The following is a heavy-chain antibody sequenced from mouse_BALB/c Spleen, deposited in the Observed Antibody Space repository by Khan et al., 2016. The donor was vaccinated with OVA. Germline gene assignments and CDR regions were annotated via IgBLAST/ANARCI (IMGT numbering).Heavy chain of an antibody. Sequence: EVELVESGGGLVKPGGSLKLSCAASGFTFSDYYMYWVRQTPEKRLEWVATISDGGSYTYYPDSVKGRFTISRDNVKNNLYLQMSSLKSEDTAMYYCARERGYYRCAWFAYWGQGTLVTVSA. D-gene: IGHD2-14*01. CDR1: GFTFSDYY. J-gene: IGHJ3*01. CDR2: ISDGGSYT. CDR3: ARERGYYRCAWFAY. V-gene: IGHV5-4*02.